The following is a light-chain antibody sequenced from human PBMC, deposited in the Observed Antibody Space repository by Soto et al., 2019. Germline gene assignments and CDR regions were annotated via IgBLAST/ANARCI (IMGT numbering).Light chain of an antibody. J-gene: IGKJ1*01. V-gene: IGKV3-11*01. CDR3: QQRSNWPPT. CDR1: QSVSSY. Sequence: EIVLTQSPATLSLSPGERATLSCRASQSVSSYLASYQQKPGQAPRLLIYDASNRATGIPARFSGSGSGTDFTLTISSLEPADFAVYYCQQRSNWPPTFGQGTKVEIK. CDR2: DAS.